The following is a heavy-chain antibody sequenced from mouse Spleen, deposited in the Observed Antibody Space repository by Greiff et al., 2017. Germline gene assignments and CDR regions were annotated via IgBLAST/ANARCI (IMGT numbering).Heavy chain of an antibody. V-gene: IGHV1-61*01. CDR3: ARYGNYFWYFDV. CDR1: GYTFTSYW. CDR2: IYPSDSET. J-gene: IGHJ1*01. D-gene: IGHD2-1*01. Sequence: VQLQQPGAELVRPGSSVKLSCKASGYTFTSYWMDWVKQRPGQGLEWIGNIYPSDSETHYNQKFKDKATLTVDKSSSTAYMQLSSLTSEDSAVYYCARYGNYFWYFDVWGAGTTVTVSS.